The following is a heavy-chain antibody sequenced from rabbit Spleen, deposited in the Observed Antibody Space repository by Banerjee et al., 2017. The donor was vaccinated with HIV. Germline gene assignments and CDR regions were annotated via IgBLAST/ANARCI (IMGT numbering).Heavy chain of an antibody. J-gene: IGHJ4*01. CDR3: ARDGDGSSKVTPLNL. D-gene: IGHD5-1*01. CDR1: GFSFSSNW. Sequence: LEESGGGLVKPGGTLTLTCTVSGFSFSSNWICWVRQAPGKGLEWIACIDTNDGDTDYANWPKGRFTISKTSSTTVTLQMTSLTAADTATYFCARDGDGSSKVTPLNLWGPGTLVTVS. V-gene: IGHV1S45*01. CDR2: IDTNDGDT.